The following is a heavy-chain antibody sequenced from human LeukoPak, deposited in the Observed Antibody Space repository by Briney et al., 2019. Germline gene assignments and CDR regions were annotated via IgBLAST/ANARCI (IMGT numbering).Heavy chain of an antibody. V-gene: IGHV4-39*07. CDR3: ARDRGDYVSSPYWYFDL. D-gene: IGHD4-17*01. CDR1: GGSFRSSIYY. CDR2: IYYSGST. Sequence: PSETLSLTCSVSGGSFRSSIYYWGWIRQPPGKGLEWIGSIYYSGSTYFNPSLKSRVTISVDTSKNQFSLKLSSVTAADTAVYYCARDRGDYVSSPYWYFDLWGRGTLVTVSS. J-gene: IGHJ2*01.